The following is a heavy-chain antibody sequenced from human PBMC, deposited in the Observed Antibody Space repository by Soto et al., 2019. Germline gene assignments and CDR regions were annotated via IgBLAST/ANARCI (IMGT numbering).Heavy chain of an antibody. CDR2: IYHSGST. Sequence: SETLSLTCAVSGGSISSSNWWSWVRQPPGKGLEWIGEIYHSGSTNYNPSLKSRVTISVDKSKNQFSLKLSSVTAADTAVYYCARVAVEMATIRPMDYWGQGTLVTVSS. V-gene: IGHV4-4*02. CDR3: ARVAVEMATIRPMDY. D-gene: IGHD5-12*01. J-gene: IGHJ4*02. CDR1: GGSISSSNW.